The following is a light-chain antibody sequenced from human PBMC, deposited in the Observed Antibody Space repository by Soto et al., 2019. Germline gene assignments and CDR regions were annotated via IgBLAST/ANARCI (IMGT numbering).Light chain of an antibody. CDR2: EVS. J-gene: IGLJ2*01. Sequence: QSALTQPASVSGSPGQSITISCTGTSSDVGSYNLVSWYQQHPGKAPKLIIYEVSERPSGVSHRFSGFKSGNTASLTISGRQAEDEADYYCCSYATPRLFGGGTKLTV. CDR3: CSYATPRL. V-gene: IGLV2-23*02. CDR1: SSDVGSYNL.